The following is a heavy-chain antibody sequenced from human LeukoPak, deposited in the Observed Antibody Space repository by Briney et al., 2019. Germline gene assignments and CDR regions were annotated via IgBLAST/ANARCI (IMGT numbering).Heavy chain of an antibody. CDR3: ARAPRTYCGNDCYSALDY. D-gene: IGHD2-21*02. V-gene: IGHV4-39*07. CDR2: IYYSGST. J-gene: IGHJ4*02. Sequence: TSETLSLTCTVSGGSISSSSYYWGWIRQPPGKGLEWIGSIYYSGSTNYNPSLKSRVTSSVDTSKNQFSLNLSSVTAADTAVYYCARAPRTYCGNDCYSALDYWGQGTLVTVSS. CDR1: GGSISSSSYY.